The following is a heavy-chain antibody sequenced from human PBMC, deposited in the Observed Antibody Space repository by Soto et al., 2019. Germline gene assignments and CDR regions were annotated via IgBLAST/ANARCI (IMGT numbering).Heavy chain of an antibody. CDR1: GYTFTSYY. J-gene: IGHJ4*02. CDR3: ARDVSSGYFDY. D-gene: IGHD3-22*01. V-gene: IGHV1-46*01. CDR2: INPSGGST. Sequence: QVQLVQSGAEVKKPGASVKVSCKASGYTFTSYYLHWVRQAPGQGLEWMGIINPSGGSTSFAQKFQGRVTMTRDTSTTTVYMELSSLRSEDTAVYYCARDVSSGYFDYWGRGTLVTVSS.